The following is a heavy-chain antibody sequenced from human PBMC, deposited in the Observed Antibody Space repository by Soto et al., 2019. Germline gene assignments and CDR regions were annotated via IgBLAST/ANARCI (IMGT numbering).Heavy chain of an antibody. V-gene: IGHV1-18*01. D-gene: IGHD6-13*01. Sequence: QVQLVQSGAEVRKPGASVRVSCKASGYTFTRYGFSWVRQAPGQGLEWMAWISGYNGNTKEAEKFQGRVTLTTDTATNTAYMELRGLRSDDTAVYYCARGSAYSTPWSFDNWGQGTLVSVSS. CDR1: GYTFTRYG. CDR2: ISGYNGNT. J-gene: IGHJ4*02. CDR3: ARGSAYSTPWSFDN.